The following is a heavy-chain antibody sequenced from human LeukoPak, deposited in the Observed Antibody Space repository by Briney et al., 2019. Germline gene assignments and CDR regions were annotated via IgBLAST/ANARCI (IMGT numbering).Heavy chain of an antibody. J-gene: IGHJ4*02. CDR2: ISSSEDST. D-gene: IGHD1-26*01. V-gene: IGHV3-23*01. CDR3: ARPKYSGSYYFDY. CDR1: GFTFSNFA. Sequence: PGGPLRLSCAVSGFTFSNFAMMWLRQAPGEAVEGVSAISSSEDSTRYADPVKGRHTISRDNHKNPLCLQMNSAEAEDTAVYYCARPKYSGSYYFDYWGQGTLVTVSS.